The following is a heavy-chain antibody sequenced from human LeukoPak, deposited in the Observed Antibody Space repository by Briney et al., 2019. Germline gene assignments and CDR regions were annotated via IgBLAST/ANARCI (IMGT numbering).Heavy chain of an antibody. CDR2: INWNGGST. Sequence: GGSLRLSCAASGFTFDDYGMSWVRQAPGKGLEWVSGINWNGGSTGYADSVKGRFTISRDNSKNTLYLQMNSLRAEDTAVYYCAKGSVVQGDGYNYPSPFDYWGQGTLVTVSS. D-gene: IGHD5-24*01. CDR3: AKGSVVQGDGYNYPSPFDY. J-gene: IGHJ4*02. V-gene: IGHV3-20*04. CDR1: GFTFDDYG.